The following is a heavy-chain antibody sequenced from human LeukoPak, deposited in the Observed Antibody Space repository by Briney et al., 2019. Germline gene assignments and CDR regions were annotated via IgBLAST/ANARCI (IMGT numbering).Heavy chain of an antibody. V-gene: IGHV3-23*01. Sequence: GGSLRLSCTASGFIFSSYAMSWVRQAPGKGLEWVSAISGSGGSTYYADSVKGRFTISRDNSKNTLYLQMNSLRAEDTAVYYCVKAGQVAGLVDAFDIWGQGTMVTVSS. CDR2: ISGSGGST. J-gene: IGHJ3*02. CDR3: VKAGQVAGLVDAFDI. CDR1: GFIFSSYA. D-gene: IGHD3/OR15-3a*01.